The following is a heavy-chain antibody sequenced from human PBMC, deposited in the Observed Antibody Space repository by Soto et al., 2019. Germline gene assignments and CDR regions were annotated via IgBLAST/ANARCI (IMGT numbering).Heavy chain of an antibody. CDR3: ARSPPSSYYGGSGTFDY. CDR1: GGFTSTNNW. D-gene: IGHD3-10*01. Sequence: QLQLQESGPGLVRPSGTLSLTCAVSGGFTSTNNWWSWVRQPPEKGLEWIGDAYHSGSTEYNPSLKSRVSISVDKSKNQLSLKLTSATAADTAVYYCARSPPSSYYGGSGTFDYWGQGTLVTVSS. CDR2: AYHSGST. J-gene: IGHJ4*02. V-gene: IGHV4-4*02.